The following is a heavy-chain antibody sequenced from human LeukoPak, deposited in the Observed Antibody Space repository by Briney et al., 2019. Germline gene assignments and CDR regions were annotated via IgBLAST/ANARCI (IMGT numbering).Heavy chain of an antibody. V-gene: IGHV1-18*01. CDR1: GYTLSDYG. CDR3: ARVGSSGEFDL. D-gene: IGHD6-13*01. Sequence: ASVKVSCKSSGYTLSDYGITWVRQAPGQGLEWMGWISGFNGKTNYAVRVQDRLTLTTDTSTNTTTLDLRGLRPDDTAMYYCARVGSSGEFDLWGQGTLLTVSS. J-gene: IGHJ5*02. CDR2: ISGFNGKT.